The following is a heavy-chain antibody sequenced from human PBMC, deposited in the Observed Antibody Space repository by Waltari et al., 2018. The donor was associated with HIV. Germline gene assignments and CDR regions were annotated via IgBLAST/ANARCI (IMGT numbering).Heavy chain of an antibody. D-gene: IGHD5-12*01. V-gene: IGHV4-38-2*02. Sequence: QVQLQESGPGLVKPSETLSLTCAVSGYSISSGYYWGWIRQPPGKELEGIGMFYLSWSTYYKPSRKGRVTISVDTSKNQFSLKLSSVIAADTAVYYCAREVYSGYDRGIDYWGQGTLVTVSS. CDR3: AREVYSGYDRGIDY. CDR2: FYLSWST. CDR1: GYSISSGYY. J-gene: IGHJ4*02.